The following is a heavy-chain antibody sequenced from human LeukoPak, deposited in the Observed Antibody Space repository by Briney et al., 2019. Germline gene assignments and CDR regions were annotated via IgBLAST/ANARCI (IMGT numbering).Heavy chain of an antibody. J-gene: IGHJ6*03. Sequence: GASVKVSCKASGYTFTSYDINWVRQATGQGLEWMGWMNPNSGNTGYAQKFQGRVTMTRNISISTAYMELSSLRSEDTAVYYCARGQGGAAVYYYYYYMDVWGKGTTVTVSS. CDR2: MNPNSGNT. CDR1: GYTFTSYD. CDR3: ARGQGGAAVYYYYYYMDV. D-gene: IGHD1-26*01. V-gene: IGHV1-8*01.